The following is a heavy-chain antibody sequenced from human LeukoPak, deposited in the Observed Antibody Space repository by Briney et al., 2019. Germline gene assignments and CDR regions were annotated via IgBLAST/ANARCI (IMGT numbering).Heavy chain of an antibody. CDR2: ISWNSGSI. CDR1: GFTFDDYA. J-gene: IGHJ3*02. CDR3: AKVDDSSGYGDAFDI. Sequence: QTGGSLRLSCAASGFTFDDYAMHWVRQAPGKGREWVSGISWNSGSIGYADYVKGRFTISRDNAKNSLYLQMNSLRAEDTALYYCAKVDDSSGYGDAFDIWGQGTMVTVSS. V-gene: IGHV3-9*01. D-gene: IGHD3-22*01.